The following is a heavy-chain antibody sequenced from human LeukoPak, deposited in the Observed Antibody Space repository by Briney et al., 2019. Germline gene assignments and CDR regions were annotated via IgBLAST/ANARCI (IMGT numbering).Heavy chain of an antibody. J-gene: IGHJ4*02. D-gene: IGHD6-19*01. V-gene: IGHV3-7*01. CDR3: ARLSTSVAGGDH. CDR2: IKKDGSEE. CDR1: GFSFSTSW. Sequence: GGSLRLSCTASGFSFSTSWMSLVRQTPGKGLEWVANIKKDGSEEYYVDSVKTRFTISRDNAKNSLYPQLNSLIVEDTAVYYCARLSTSVAGGDHWGQGTLVTVSS.